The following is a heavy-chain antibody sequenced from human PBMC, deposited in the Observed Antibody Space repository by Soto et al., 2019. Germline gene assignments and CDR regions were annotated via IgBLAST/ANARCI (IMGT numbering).Heavy chain of an antibody. V-gene: IGHV3-30-3*01. CDR2: ISYDGSNK. Sequence: QVQLVESGGGVVQPGRSLRLSCAASGFTFSSYAMHWVRQAPGKGLEWVAVISYDGSNKYYADSVKGRFTISRDNSKNPLYLQMNSLRAEDTAVYYCARDAGAIVSLDYFDYWGQGTLVTVSS. J-gene: IGHJ4*02. CDR3: ARDAGAIVSLDYFDY. D-gene: IGHD1-26*01. CDR1: GFTFSSYA.